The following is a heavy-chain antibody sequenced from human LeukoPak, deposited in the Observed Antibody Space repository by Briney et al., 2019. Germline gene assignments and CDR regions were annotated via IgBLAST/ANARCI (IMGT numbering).Heavy chain of an antibody. CDR2: ISGNNGVT. J-gene: IGHJ4*02. CDR3: ARDPPTAVDIDY. D-gene: IGHD2-2*01. CDR1: GYTFTDYY. Sequence: ASVKVSCKASGYTFTDYYYHWVRQAPGQRLEWLGWISGNNGVTNFAQEFQGRVTLTRDTSISTVYMELSRLTSDDTAMHYCARDPPTAVDIDYWGQGTLLTVSS. V-gene: IGHV1-2*02.